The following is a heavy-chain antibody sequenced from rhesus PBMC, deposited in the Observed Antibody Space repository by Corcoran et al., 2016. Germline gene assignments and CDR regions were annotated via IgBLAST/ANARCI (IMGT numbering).Heavy chain of an antibody. Sequence: QVQLQASGPGLLKPSESLSLPCSVSGGSISGGYVWGWFRQSPGKGLEWIGAIYSSRGNTYYNPSLKSRVTISTDTSKNQFSLKLSSVTAADTAVYYCARVAYYNIWTGPTAFDYWGQGVLVTVSS. CDR2: IYSSRGNT. V-gene: IGHV4S7*01. D-gene: IGHD3-3*01. J-gene: IGHJ4*01. CDR3: ARVAYYNIWTGPTAFDY. CDR1: GGSISGGYV.